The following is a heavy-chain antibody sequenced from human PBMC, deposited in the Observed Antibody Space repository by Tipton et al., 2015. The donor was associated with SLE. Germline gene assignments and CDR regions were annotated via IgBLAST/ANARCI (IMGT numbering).Heavy chain of an antibody. J-gene: IGHJ4*02. Sequence: TLSLTCTVSGGSTASDSYYWSWLRQPAGKGLEWLGHISASGRSNYTPSLRSRLTMSLDTSKNQFSLRLSSATAADTAVYYCARDEYRYDATGYHLLGHFDFWGQGTLVTVSS. CDR3: ARDEYRYDATGYHLLGHFDF. CDR1: GGSTASDSYY. D-gene: IGHD3-22*01. V-gene: IGHV4-61*09. CDR2: ISASGRS.